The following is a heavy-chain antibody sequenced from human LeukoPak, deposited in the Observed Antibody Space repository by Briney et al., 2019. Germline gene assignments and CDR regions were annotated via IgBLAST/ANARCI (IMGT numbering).Heavy chain of an antibody. CDR1: GYTFTGYY. CDR2: INPNSGGT. CDR3: AREVREDTAMAYYYYYGMDV. Sequence: ASVKVSCKASGYTFTGYYIHWVRQAPGQGLEWMGWINPNSGGTNYAQKFQGRVTMTRDTSISTAYMELSRLRSDDTAVYYCAREVREDTAMAYYYYYGMDVWGQGTTVTVSS. V-gene: IGHV1-2*02. D-gene: IGHD5-18*01. J-gene: IGHJ6*02.